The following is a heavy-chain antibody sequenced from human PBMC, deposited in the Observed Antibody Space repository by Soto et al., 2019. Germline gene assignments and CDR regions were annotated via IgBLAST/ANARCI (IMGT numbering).Heavy chain of an antibody. Sequence: LRLSCAASGFTFSSYSMNWVRQAPGKGLEWVSSISSSSSYIYYADSVKGRFTISRDNAKNSLYLQMNSLRAEDTAVYYCAREPTRSVKRITIFGVVPNDAFDIWGQGTMVTVSS. CDR2: ISSSSSYI. CDR3: AREPTRSVKRITIFGVVPNDAFDI. D-gene: IGHD3-3*01. V-gene: IGHV3-21*01. J-gene: IGHJ3*02. CDR1: GFTFSSYS.